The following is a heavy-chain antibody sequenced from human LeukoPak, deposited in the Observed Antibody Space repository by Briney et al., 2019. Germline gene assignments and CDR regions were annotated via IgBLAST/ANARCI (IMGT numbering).Heavy chain of an antibody. V-gene: IGHV4-39*01. Sequence: PSETLSLTCTVSGGSISSSSYYWGWIRQSPGKGLEWIGSIYYSGSTYYNPSLKSRVTISVDTSKNQFSLKLSSVTAADTAVYYCARHHPKPFTMVQGAPDYWGQGTLVTVSS. J-gene: IGHJ4*02. CDR3: ARHHPKPFTMVQGAPDY. CDR1: GGSISSSSYY. D-gene: IGHD3-10*01. CDR2: IYYSGST.